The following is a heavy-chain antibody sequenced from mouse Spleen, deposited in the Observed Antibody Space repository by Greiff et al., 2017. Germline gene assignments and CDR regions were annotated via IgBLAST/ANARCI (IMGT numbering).Heavy chain of an antibody. D-gene: IGHD1-1*01. J-gene: IGHJ2*01. V-gene: IGHV1-50*01. CDR3: ARRGDGSSYKVYFDY. CDR1: GYTFTSYW. CDR2: IDPSDSYT. Sequence: QVQLQQPGAELVKPGASVKLSCKASGYTFTSYWMQWVKQRPGQGLEWIGEIDPSDSYTNYNQNFKGKATLTVDTSSSTAYMQLSSLTSEDSAVYYGARRGDGSSYKVYFDYWGQGTTRTVSS.